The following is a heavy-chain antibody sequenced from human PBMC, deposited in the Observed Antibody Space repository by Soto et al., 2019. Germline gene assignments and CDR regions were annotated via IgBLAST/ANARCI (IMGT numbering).Heavy chain of an antibody. CDR2: IIHILGIA. J-gene: IGHJ4*02. CDR3: ASQERYCSSTSCSNPYDSSGYYFDY. CDR1: GGTFSSYA. D-gene: IGHD2-2*01. Sequence: ASVKVSCKASGGTFSSYAISWVRQAPGQGLEWMGGIIHILGIANYAQKFQGRVTITADKSTSTAYMELSSLRSEDTAVYYCASQERYCSSTSCSNPYDSSGYYFDYWGQGTLVTVSS. V-gene: IGHV1-69*10.